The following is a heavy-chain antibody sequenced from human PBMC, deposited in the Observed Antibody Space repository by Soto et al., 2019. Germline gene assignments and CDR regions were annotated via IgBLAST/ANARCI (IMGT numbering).Heavy chain of an antibody. CDR2: IIPIFGTA. Sequence: SVKVSCKASGGTFSSYAISWVRQAPGQGLEWMGGIIPIFGTANYAQKFQGRVTITADESTSTAYMELSSLRSEDTAVYYCARVHGSGSYYNSNADHLPFDPWGQGTLVTVSS. V-gene: IGHV1-69*13. CDR1: GGTFSSYA. CDR3: ARVHGSGSYYNSNADHLPFDP. J-gene: IGHJ5*02. D-gene: IGHD3-10*01.